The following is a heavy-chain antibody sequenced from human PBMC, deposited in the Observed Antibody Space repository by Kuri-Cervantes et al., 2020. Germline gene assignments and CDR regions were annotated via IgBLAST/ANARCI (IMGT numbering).Heavy chain of an antibody. CDR3: ARPNNGDYAFDI. D-gene: IGHD4-17*01. Sequence: ASVKVSCKASGGTFSNYAISWVRQATGQGLEWMGWMNPNSGNTGYAQKFQGRVTMTRNTSISTAYMELSSLRSEDTAVYYCARPNNGDYAFDIWGQGTMVTVSS. CDR1: GGTFSNYA. J-gene: IGHJ3*02. V-gene: IGHV1-8*02. CDR2: MNPNSGNT.